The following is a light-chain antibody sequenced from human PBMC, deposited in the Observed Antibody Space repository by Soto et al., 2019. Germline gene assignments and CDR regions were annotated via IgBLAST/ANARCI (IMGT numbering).Light chain of an antibody. Sequence: DIHMTQSPSTLSASVGDRVTITCRASQSLTMWLAWYQKKPGQAPNLLIYETSSLESGVPSRFSGSGSGTEVNLAICSLQHDVFSTYYCQHWTDYSWTFGQGTKVEVK. V-gene: IGKV1-5*03. J-gene: IGKJ1*01. CDR3: QHWTDYSWT. CDR2: ETS. CDR1: QSLTMW.